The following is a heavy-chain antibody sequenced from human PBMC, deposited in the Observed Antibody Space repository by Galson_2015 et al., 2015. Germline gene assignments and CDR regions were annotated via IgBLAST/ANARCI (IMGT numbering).Heavy chain of an antibody. J-gene: IGHJ4*02. CDR2: IIPIFGTA. CDR1: GGTFSSYA. Sequence: SVKVSCKASGGTFSSYAISWVRQAPGQGLEWMGGIIPIFGTANYAQKFQGRVTITADESTSTAYMELSSLRSEDTAVYYCARDRYRAVRGVTERYFDYWGQGTLVTVSS. CDR3: ARDRYRAVRGVTERYFDY. D-gene: IGHD3-10*01. V-gene: IGHV1-69*13.